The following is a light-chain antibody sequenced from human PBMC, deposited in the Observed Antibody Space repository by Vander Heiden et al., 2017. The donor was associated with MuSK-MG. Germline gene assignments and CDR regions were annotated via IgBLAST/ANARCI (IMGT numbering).Light chain of an antibody. J-gene: IGKJ1*01. CDR2: GAS. CDR1: QSVSSSY. V-gene: IGKV3-20*01. Sequence: DIVFTQSPCTLSLSPGERATLSCRASQSVSSSYLAWYQQKPGQAPRLLIYGASSRATGIPDRFSGSGSGTDFTLTISRLEPEDFAVYYCQQYGSSPATFGQGTKVEIK. CDR3: QQYGSSPAT.